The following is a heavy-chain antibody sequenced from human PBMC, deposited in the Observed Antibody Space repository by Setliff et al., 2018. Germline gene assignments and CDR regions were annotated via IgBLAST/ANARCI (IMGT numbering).Heavy chain of an antibody. J-gene: IGHJ5*02. CDR3: ALTIQSGDFRTQYFDP. CDR1: GGTFSTFG. CDR2: IVRLLRSA. Sequence: SVKVSCKTSGGTFSTFGIHWVRQAPGQGLVWMGGIVRLLRSANYAQKFQGRVTITTDESTAYMELTSLRSEDSAIYYCALTIQSGDFRTQYFDPWGQGTLVTVSS. V-gene: IGHV1-69*05. D-gene: IGHD1-26*01.